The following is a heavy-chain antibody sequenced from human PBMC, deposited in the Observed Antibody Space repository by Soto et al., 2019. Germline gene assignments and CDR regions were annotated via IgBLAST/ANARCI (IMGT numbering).Heavy chain of an antibody. CDR3: ARTFYDILTGYYFDY. D-gene: IGHD3-9*01. V-gene: IGHV3-23*01. CDR1: GFTFSSYA. J-gene: IGHJ4*02. CDR2: ISGSGGST. Sequence: GGSLRLSCAASGFTFSSYAMSWVRQAPGKGLEWVSAISGSGGSTYYADSVKGRFTISRDNSKNTLYLQMNSLRAEDTAVYYCARTFYDILTGYYFDYWGQGTLVTVSS.